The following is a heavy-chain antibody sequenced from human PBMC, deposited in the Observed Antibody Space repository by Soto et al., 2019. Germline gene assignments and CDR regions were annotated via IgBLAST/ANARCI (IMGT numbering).Heavy chain of an antibody. V-gene: IGHV3-23*01. CDR3: AKRIAAAGIYYYGMDV. CDR1: VFTFSSYA. J-gene: IGHJ6*02. Sequence: PGGSLRLSCAASVFTFSSYAMSWVRQAPGKGLEWVSAISGSGGSTYYADSVKGRFTISRDNSKNTLYLQMNSLRAEDTAVYYCAKRIAAAGIYYYGMDVWGQGTTVTVSS. D-gene: IGHD6-13*01. CDR2: ISGSGGST.